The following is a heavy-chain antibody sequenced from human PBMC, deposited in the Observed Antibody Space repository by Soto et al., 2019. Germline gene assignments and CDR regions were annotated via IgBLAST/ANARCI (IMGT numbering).Heavy chain of an antibody. Sequence: SVTRCFTCAPCVGSLSGYHSSWMRQHPGKWLELIGAINHSGSTNYNPSLKSRVTISVDTSKNQFSLKLSSVTAADTAVYYCARRGGYGYCRSTSCLRPHYYGMDVWGQGTTVTVSS. CDR3: ARRGGYGYCRSTSCLRPHYYGMDV. V-gene: IGHV4-34*01. J-gene: IGHJ6*01. D-gene: IGHD2-2*01. CDR1: VGSLSGYH. CDR2: INHSGST.